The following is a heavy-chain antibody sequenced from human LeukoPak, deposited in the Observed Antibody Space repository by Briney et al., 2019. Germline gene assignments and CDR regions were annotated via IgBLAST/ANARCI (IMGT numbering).Heavy chain of an antibody. CDR3: ARARGYYDSSGYYRDYYYGMDV. CDR1: GYTFTSYY. Sequence: ASVKVSCKASGYTFTSYYMHWVRQAPGQGLEWMGIINPSGGSTSYAQKFQGRVTMTRDTSTSTVYMELSSLRSEDTAVYYCARARGYYDSSGYYRDYYYGMDVWGQGTTVTVSS. J-gene: IGHJ6*02. D-gene: IGHD3-22*01. V-gene: IGHV1-46*01. CDR2: INPSGGST.